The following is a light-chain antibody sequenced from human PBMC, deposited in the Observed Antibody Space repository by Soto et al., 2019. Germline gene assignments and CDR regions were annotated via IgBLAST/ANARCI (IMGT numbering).Light chain of an antibody. J-gene: IGLJ1*01. CDR2: EVS. Sequence: QSVLTQLPSASGSPGQSVTISCTGTSSDIGAYNYVSWYQQYPGKAPKLMIFEVSKRPSGVPDRFSGSKSGNTASLTVSGLQAEDEADYYCCSYAGSNNLIFGTGTKVTVL. V-gene: IGLV2-8*01. CDR3: CSYAGSNNLI. CDR1: SSDIGAYNY.